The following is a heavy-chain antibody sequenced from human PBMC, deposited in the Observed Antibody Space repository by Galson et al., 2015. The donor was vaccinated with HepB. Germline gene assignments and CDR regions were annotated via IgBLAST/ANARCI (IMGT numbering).Heavy chain of an antibody. Sequence: SVKVSCKASGGTFSSYAISWVRQAPGQGLEWMGGIIPIFGTANYAQKFQGRVTITADESTSTAYMELSSLRSEDTAVYYCARVGYYYDSSGYYYWGQGTLVTVSS. CDR2: IIPIFGTA. D-gene: IGHD3-22*01. CDR1: GGTFSSYA. CDR3: ARVGYYYDSSGYYY. J-gene: IGHJ4*02. V-gene: IGHV1-69*13.